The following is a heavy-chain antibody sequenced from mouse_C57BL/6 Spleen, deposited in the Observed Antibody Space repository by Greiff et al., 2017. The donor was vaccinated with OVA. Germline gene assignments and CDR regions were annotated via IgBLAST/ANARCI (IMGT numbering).Heavy chain of an antibody. Sequence: EVQLVESEGGLVQPGSSMKLSCTASGFTFSDYYMAWVRQVPEKGLEWVANINYDGSSTYYLDSLKSRFIISRDNAKNILYLQMSSLKSEDTATYYCAREYGNYGGYAMDYWGQGTSVTVSS. J-gene: IGHJ4*01. CDR1: GFTFSDYY. V-gene: IGHV5-16*01. D-gene: IGHD2-10*02. CDR2: INYDGSST. CDR3: AREYGNYGGYAMDY.